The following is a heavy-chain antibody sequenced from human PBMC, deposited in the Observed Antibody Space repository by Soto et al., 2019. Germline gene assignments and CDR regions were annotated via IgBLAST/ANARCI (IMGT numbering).Heavy chain of an antibody. D-gene: IGHD6-19*01. J-gene: IGHJ6*02. V-gene: IGHV3-23*01. Sequence: GGSLRLSCAASGFTFSSYAMSWVRQAPGKGLEWVSAISGSGGSTYYADSVKGRFTISRDNSKNTLYLQMNSLRAEDTAVYYCAKDQAVAGSYYYYGMDVWGQGTTVTVSS. CDR2: ISGSGGST. CDR1: GFTFSSYA. CDR3: AKDQAVAGSYYYYGMDV.